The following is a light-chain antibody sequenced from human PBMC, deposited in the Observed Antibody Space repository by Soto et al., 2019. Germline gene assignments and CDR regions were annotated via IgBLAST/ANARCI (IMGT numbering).Light chain of an antibody. V-gene: IGLV2-8*01. Sequence: QSALTQPPSASGSPRQSVTISCTGTSSDVGGYNYVSWYQQHPGKAPKLMIYEVSKRPSGVPDRFSGSKSGNTASLTVSGLQSEDEADYYCSSYAGSNMVFGGGTKLTVL. CDR2: EVS. J-gene: IGLJ2*01. CDR3: SSYAGSNMV. CDR1: SSDVGGYNY.